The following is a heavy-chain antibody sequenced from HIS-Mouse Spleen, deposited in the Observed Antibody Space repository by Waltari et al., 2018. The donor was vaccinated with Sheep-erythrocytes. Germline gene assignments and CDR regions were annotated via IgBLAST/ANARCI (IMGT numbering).Heavy chain of an antibody. CDR2: IIPILGIA. J-gene: IGHJ4*02. D-gene: IGHD1-26*01. Sequence: VQLVQSGAEVKKPGSSVTVSCKASGGTFRRYAIRWVRQAPGQGLEWMGRIIPILGIANYAQKFQGRVTITADKSTSTAYMELSSLRSEDTAVYYCAQTGATTPHFDYWGQGTLVTVSS. V-gene: IGHV1-69*04. CDR3: AQTGATTPHFDY. CDR1: GGTFRRYA.